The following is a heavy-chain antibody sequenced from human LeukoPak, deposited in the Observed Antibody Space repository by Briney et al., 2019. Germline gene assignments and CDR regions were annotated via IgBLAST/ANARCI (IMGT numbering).Heavy chain of an antibody. CDR3: AKDGGLWVSAHWGDS. CDR1: GFTFSSYG. J-gene: IGHJ4*02. Sequence: GGSLRLSCAASGFTFSSYGMHWVRQAPGKGLEWVAVIVYDGSNKYYADSVKGRFTVSRDNSKNTLFLQMNSLRAEDTAVYYCAKDGGLWVSAHWGDSWGRGTLVTVSS. D-gene: IGHD7-27*01. CDR2: IVYDGSNK. V-gene: IGHV3-30*12.